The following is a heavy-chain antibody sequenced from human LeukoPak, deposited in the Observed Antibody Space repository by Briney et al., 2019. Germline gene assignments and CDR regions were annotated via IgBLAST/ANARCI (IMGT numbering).Heavy chain of an antibody. Sequence: SETLSLTCTVSGGSISSYTWSWIRQPPGKGLEWIGYIYYSGSTYYNPSLKSRVTISVDTSKNQFSLKLSSVTAADTAVYYCARGHSSSWRIDYWGQGTLVTVSS. CDR3: ARGHSSSWRIDY. J-gene: IGHJ4*02. V-gene: IGHV4-59*01. CDR2: IYYSGST. CDR1: GGSISSYT. D-gene: IGHD6-13*01.